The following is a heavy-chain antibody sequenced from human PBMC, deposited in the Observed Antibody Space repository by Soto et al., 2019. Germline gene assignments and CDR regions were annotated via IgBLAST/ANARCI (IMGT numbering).Heavy chain of an antibody. CDR1: GGTFSSYA. V-gene: IGHV1-69*01. Sequence: QVQLVQSGAEVKKPGSSVKVSCKASGGTFSSYAISWVRQAPGQGREWMGGIIPIFGTANYAQKFQGRVTITADEATSTAYMELSSLRSEDTAVYYCARGLYYYDRSGYYLLAFDIWGQGTMVTVSS. CDR2: IIPIFGTA. CDR3: ARGLYYYDRSGYYLLAFDI. J-gene: IGHJ3*02. D-gene: IGHD3-22*01.